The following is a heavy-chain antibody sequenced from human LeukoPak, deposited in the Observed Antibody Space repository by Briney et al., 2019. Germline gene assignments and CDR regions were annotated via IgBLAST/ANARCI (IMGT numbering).Heavy chain of an antibody. D-gene: IGHD3-22*01. J-gene: IGHJ4*02. Sequence: GGSLRLSCTASGFTFSIYGMHCVRQATGKGLEWVAVISYDGSNKYYADSVKGRFTISRGNSKNTLYLQMNSLRAEDTAVYYCAKGPDSSGYYYYVDYWGRGTLVTVSS. CDR2: ISYDGSNK. CDR1: GFTFSIYG. V-gene: IGHV3-30*18. CDR3: AKGPDSSGYYYYVDY.